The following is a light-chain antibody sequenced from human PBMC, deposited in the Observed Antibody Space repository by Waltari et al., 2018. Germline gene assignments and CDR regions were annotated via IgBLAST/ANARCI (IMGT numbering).Light chain of an antibody. J-gene: IGLJ1*01. V-gene: IGLV1-47*01. CDR1: SSNIGRNY. Sequence: SCSGTSSNIGRNYVFWFHQLPGTAPKVLIYKDNQRPSGVPDRFSGSKSGTSASLAISGLRSEDEADYYCATWDDSLSGYVFGSGTKVAVL. CDR2: KDN. CDR3: ATWDDSLSGYV.